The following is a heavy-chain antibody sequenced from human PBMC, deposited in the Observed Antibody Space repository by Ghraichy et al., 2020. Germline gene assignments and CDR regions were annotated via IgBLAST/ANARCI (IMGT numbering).Heavy chain of an antibody. J-gene: IGHJ6*02. CDR2: IYSGGST. D-gene: IGHD3-10*01. V-gene: IGHV3-66*01. CDR1: GFTVSSNY. Sequence: LSLTCAASGFTVSSNYMSWVRQAPGKGLEWVSVIYSGGSTYYADSVKGRFTISRDNSKNTLYLQMNSLRAEDTAVYYCARGRQYYYGSGPAMDVWGQGTTVTVSS. CDR3: ARGRQYYYGSGPAMDV.